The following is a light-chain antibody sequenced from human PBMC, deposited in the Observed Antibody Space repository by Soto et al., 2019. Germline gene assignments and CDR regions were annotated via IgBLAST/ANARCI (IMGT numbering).Light chain of an antibody. CDR3: QQYAASRT. CDR1: QSVSSY. J-gene: IGKJ1*01. Sequence: EIVLTQSPATLSLSPGERATLSCRASQSVSSYLDWFQQKPGQAPRLLIYGASSRATGIPDRFSGSGSGTDFTLTISRLEPEDFAVYYCQQYAASRTFGQGTKVEIK. V-gene: IGKV3-20*01. CDR2: GAS.